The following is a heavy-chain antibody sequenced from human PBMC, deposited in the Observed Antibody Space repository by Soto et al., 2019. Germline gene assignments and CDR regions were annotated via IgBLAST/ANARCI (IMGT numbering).Heavy chain of an antibody. V-gene: IGHV3-23*01. D-gene: IGHD3-3*01. CDR1: GFTFSSYA. CDR2: ISGSGGST. Sequence: GGSLRLSCAASGFTFSSYAMSWVRQTPGKGLEWVSAISGSGGSTYYADSVKGRFTISRDNSKNTLYLQMNSLRAEDTAVYYCANWIPNFWSGYLYYYYGMDVWGQGTTVTVSS. J-gene: IGHJ6*02. CDR3: ANWIPNFWSGYLYYYYGMDV.